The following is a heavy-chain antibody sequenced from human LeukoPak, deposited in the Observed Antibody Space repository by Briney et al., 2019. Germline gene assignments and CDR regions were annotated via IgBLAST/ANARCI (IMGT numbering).Heavy chain of an antibody. CDR1: GFTFSSYE. D-gene: IGHD6-13*01. J-gene: IGHJ6*03. CDR3: ARAFQELPQLYYYYYMDV. V-gene: IGHV3-48*03. Sequence: GGSLRLSCAASGFTFSSYEMNWVRQAPGKGLEWVSYISSSGSTIYYEDSVKGRFTISRDNAKNSLYLQMNSLRAEDTAVYYCARAFQELPQLYYYYYMDVWGKGTTVTVSS. CDR2: ISSSGSTI.